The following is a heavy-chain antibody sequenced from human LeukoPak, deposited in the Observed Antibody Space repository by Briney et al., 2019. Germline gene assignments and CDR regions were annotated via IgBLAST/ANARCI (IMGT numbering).Heavy chain of an antibody. D-gene: IGHD2-2*02. Sequence: SETLSLTCAVYGGSFSGYYWSWIRQPAGKGLEWIGEINHSGSTNYNPSLKSRVTISVDTSKNQFSLKLSSVTAADTAVYYCAIAWGSVVPAAIRWFDPWGQGTLVTVSS. J-gene: IGHJ5*02. CDR1: GGSFSGYY. CDR2: INHSGST. CDR3: AIAWGSVVPAAIRWFDP. V-gene: IGHV4-34*01.